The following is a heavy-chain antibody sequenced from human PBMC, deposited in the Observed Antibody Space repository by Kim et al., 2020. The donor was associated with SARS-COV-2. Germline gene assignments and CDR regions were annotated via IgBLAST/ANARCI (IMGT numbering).Heavy chain of an antibody. J-gene: IGHJ4*02. CDR2: ISSAGTYI. CDR1: GFSFDSHT. V-gene: IGHV3-21*01. Sequence: GGSLRLSCVASGFSFDSHTMHWVRQAPGAGLEWLSSISSAGTYIYDADSVKGRFSISRDNGQKSLFLQMNSLRVEDTAVYYCARDGGYSRGYSVTWDLDNWGQGALVTVGS. CDR3: ARDGGYSRGYSVTWDLDN. D-gene: IGHD3-22*01.